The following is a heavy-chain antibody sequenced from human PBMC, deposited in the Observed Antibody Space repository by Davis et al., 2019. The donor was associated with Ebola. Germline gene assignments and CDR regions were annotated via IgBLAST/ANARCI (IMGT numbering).Heavy chain of an antibody. J-gene: IGHJ4*02. V-gene: IGHV3-74*01. CDR1: GFTFSSKS. D-gene: IGHD1-26*01. Sequence: GESLKISCGALGFTFSSKSMNWVRQAPGKGLVWVSRINGDGSKIDYADSVKGRFTISRDNAKNTLYLQMNTLRAEDTAVYYCARVPSGSYWRYWDYWGQGTLVTVSS. CDR3: ARVPSGSYWRYWDY. CDR2: INGDGSKI.